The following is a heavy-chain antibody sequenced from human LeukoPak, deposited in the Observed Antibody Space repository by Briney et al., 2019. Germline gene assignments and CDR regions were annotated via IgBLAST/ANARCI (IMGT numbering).Heavy chain of an antibody. D-gene: IGHD5-12*01. CDR3: ASPSGRNNDASDI. CDR2: IIPILGIA. V-gene: IGHV1-69*02. J-gene: IGHJ3*02. Sequence: ASVKVSCKASGGTFSSYTISWVRQAPGQGLEWMGRIIPILGIANYAQKFQGRVTITADKSTSTAYMELSSLRSEDTAVYYCASPSGRNNDASDIWGQGTMVTVSS. CDR1: GGTFSSYT.